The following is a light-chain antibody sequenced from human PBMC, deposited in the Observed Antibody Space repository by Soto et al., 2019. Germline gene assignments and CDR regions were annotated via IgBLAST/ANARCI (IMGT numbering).Light chain of an antibody. J-gene: IGLJ2*01. CDR2: DVD. Sequence: QSALTQPASVSGSPGQSITISCTGTSSDIGGYNFVSWYQQHPGKAPKLMIYDVDNRPSGVSNRFSGSKSGNTASLTISGLQAEDEGDYYCSSYTSSNTVFGGGTKLTV. CDR3: SSYTSSNTV. CDR1: SSDIGGYNF. V-gene: IGLV2-14*01.